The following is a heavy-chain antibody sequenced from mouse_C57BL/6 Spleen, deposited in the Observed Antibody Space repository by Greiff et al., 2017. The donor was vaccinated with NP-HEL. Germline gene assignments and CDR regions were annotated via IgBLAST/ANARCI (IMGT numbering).Heavy chain of an antibody. CDR1: GYTFTEYT. CDR3: ARHEEASTMVTSYAMDY. CDR2: FYPGSGSI. D-gene: IGHD2-2*01. J-gene: IGHJ4*01. Sequence: QVQLQQSGAELVKPGASVKLSCKASGYTFTEYTIHWVKQRSGQGLEWIGWFYPGSGSIKYNEKFKEKATLTADKSSSTVYMELSRLTSEDSAVYFCARHEEASTMVTSYAMDYWGQGTSVTVSS. V-gene: IGHV1-62-2*01.